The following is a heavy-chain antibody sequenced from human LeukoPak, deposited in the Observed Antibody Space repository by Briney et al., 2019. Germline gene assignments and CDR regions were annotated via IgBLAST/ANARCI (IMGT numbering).Heavy chain of an antibody. Sequence: GGSLRLSCAASGFTFSSYAMSWVRQAPGKGLEWVSAISGSGGSTYYADSVKGRFTISRDNSKNTLYLQMNSLRAEDTAVYYCARDPTLSIAARLDVWGKGTTVTVSS. V-gene: IGHV3-23*01. D-gene: IGHD6-6*01. CDR2: ISGSGGST. CDR1: GFTFSSYA. CDR3: ARDPTLSIAARLDV. J-gene: IGHJ6*04.